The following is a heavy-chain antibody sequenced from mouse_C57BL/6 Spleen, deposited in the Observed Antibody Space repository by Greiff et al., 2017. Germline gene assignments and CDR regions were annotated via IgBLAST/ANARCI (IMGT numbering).Heavy chain of an antibody. V-gene: IGHV1-80*01. D-gene: IGHD2-4*01. CDR3: ARWTSSYDYDY. CDR2: IYPGDGDT. CDR1: GYAFSSYW. J-gene: IGHJ2*01. Sequence: QVQLQQSGAELVKPGASVKISCKASGYAFSSYWMNWVKQRPGKGLEWIGQIYPGDGDTNYNGKFKGKATLTADKSSSTAYMQLSSLTSEDSAVYFCARWTSSYDYDYWGQGTTLTVSS.